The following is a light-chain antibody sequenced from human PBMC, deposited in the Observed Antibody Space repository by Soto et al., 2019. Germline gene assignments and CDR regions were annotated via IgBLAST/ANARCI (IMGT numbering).Light chain of an antibody. CDR1: QSVRSY. CDR3: QQRSNLPPT. CDR2: DAS. V-gene: IGKV3-11*01. Sequence: EIVLTQSPATLSLSPGERATLSCRASQSVRSYLAWYQQKHGQAPRLLIYDASNRATGIPARFSGGGSWTDFTLTISSLVPEDFAVYYCQQRSNLPPTFGQGTKLEIK. J-gene: IGKJ2*01.